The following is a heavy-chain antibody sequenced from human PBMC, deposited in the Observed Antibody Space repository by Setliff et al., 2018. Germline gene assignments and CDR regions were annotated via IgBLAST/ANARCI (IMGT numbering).Heavy chain of an antibody. CDR2: IYTTWGT. CDR1: GGSVGNSHYY. J-gene: IGHJ6*03. CDR3: ARMTGFAYMDV. V-gene: IGHV4-61*02. Sequence: SETLSLTCTVSGGSVGNSHYYWSWIRQPAGKGLEWIGRIYTTWGTNYNPSLKSRVTISLDTSKSQFFLKLNSVTAADTGVYYCARMTGFAYMDVWGKGTPVTSP.